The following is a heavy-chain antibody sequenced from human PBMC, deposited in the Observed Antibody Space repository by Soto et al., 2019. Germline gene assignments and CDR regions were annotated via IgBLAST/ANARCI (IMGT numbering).Heavy chain of an antibody. V-gene: IGHV1-18*01. CDR1: CYTFTSYG. D-gene: IGHD2-8*01. Sequence: ASVKVSCKASCYTFTSYGISWVRQAPGQGLEWMGWISAYNGNTNYAQKLQGRVTMTTDTSTSTAYMELRSLRSDDTAVYYCASKWSNHYYYGMDVWGQGTTVTVSS. CDR3: ASKWSNHYYYGMDV. J-gene: IGHJ6*02. CDR2: ISAYNGNT.